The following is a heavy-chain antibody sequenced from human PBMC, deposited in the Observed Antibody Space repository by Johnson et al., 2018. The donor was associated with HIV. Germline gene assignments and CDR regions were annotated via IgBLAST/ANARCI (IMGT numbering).Heavy chain of an antibody. CDR2: ISSNGGST. Sequence: VRLVESGGGVVQPGGSLRLSCAVSGFIFSSYAMHWVRQAPGKGLEYISTISSNGGSTYYANSVKGRFTISRDNSKNTLYLQMGSLRAEDMAVYYCARGGLEMATITDAFDIWGQGTMVTVSS. CDR3: ARGGLEMATITDAFDI. CDR1: GFIFSSYA. V-gene: IGHV3-64*01. J-gene: IGHJ3*02. D-gene: IGHD5-24*01.